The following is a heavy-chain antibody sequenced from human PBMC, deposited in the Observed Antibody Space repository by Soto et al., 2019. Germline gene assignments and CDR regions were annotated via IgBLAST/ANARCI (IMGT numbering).Heavy chain of an antibody. D-gene: IGHD1-26*01. CDR3: ANVRGSYYFDY. Sequence: QLGGPLRLSCAASGFTFSSYAMSWVRQAPGKGLEWVSAISGSGGSTYYADSVKGRFTISRDNSKNTLYLQMNSLRAEDTAVYYCANVRGSYYFDYWGQGTLVTVSS. V-gene: IGHV3-23*01. J-gene: IGHJ4*02. CDR1: GFTFSSYA. CDR2: ISGSGGST.